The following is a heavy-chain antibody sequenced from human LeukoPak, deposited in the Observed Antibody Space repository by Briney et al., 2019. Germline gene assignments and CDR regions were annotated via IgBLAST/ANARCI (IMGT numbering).Heavy chain of an antibody. Sequence: GGSLRLSCAASGFTFSSHWMHWVRQAPGKGLVWVSRINSDGSGTSYADSVKGRFTISRDNAKNTLYLQMNSLRAEDTAVYYCARVGGDYGDRRSDYWGQGTLVTVSS. CDR3: ARVGGDYGDRRSDY. V-gene: IGHV3-74*01. J-gene: IGHJ4*02. D-gene: IGHD4-17*01. CDR2: INSDGSGT. CDR1: GFTFSSHW.